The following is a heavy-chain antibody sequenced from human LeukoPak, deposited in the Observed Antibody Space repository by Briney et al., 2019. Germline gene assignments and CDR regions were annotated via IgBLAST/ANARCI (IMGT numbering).Heavy chain of an antibody. V-gene: IGHV4-34*01. CDR3: ARGRFGSSWYDY. CDR1: GGSFSGYY. CDR2: INHSGST. J-gene: IGHJ4*02. Sequence: SETLSLTCAVYGGSFSGYYWSWIRQPPGKGQEWIGEINHSGSTNYNPSLKSRVTISVDTSKNQFSLKLSSVTAADTAVYYCARGRFGSSWYDYWGQGTLVTVSS. D-gene: IGHD6-13*01.